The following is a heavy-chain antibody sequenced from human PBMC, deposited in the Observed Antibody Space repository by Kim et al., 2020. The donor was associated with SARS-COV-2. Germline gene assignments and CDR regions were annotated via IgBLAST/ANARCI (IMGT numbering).Heavy chain of an antibody. D-gene: IGHD3-10*01. CDR1: GFTFSSYS. V-gene: IGHV3-21*01. CDR2: ISSSSSYI. CDR3: ASFPGGSGSYYTHYGMDV. Sequence: GGSLRLSCAASGFTFSSYSMNWVRQAPGKGLEWVSSISSSSSYIYYADSVKGRFTISRDNAKNSLYLQMNSLRAEDTAVYYCASFPGGSGSYYTHYGMDVWGQGTTVTVSS. J-gene: IGHJ6*02.